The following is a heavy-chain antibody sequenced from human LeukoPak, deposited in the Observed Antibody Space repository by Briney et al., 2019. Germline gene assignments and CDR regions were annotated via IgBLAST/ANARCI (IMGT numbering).Heavy chain of an antibody. CDR1: GFTFATYG. V-gene: IGHV3-23*01. J-gene: IGHJ3*01. CDR2: AGGSTATT. CDR3: AKDSFTVVRGVASDDGFAV. D-gene: IGHD3-10*01. Sequence: PGGSLRLSCAASGFTFATYGMSWIRQAPGKGLEWVSVAGGSTATTHYADSVRGRFFISRDNSKNTVHLQMNNLRAEDTAVYYCAKDSFTVVRGVASDDGFAVWGQGTMVIVS.